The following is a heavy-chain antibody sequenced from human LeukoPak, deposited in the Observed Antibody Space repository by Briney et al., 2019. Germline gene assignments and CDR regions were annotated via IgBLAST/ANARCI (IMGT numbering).Heavy chain of an antibody. V-gene: IGHV4-38-2*02. CDR3: ARDRTRVVVQDY. J-gene: IGHJ4*02. CDR2: IYYSGST. CDR1: GYSISSGYY. Sequence: SETLSLTCTVSGYSISSGYYWGWIRQPPGKGLEWIGSIYYSGSTYYNPSLKSRVTISVDTSKNQFSLKLSSVTAADTAVYYCARDRTRVVVQDYWGQGTLVTVSS. D-gene: IGHD3-22*01.